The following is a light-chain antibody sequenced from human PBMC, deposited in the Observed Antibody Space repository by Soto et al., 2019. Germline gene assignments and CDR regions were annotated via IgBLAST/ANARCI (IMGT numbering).Light chain of an antibody. CDR2: GAS. CDR3: QQYGSSHT. V-gene: IGKV3-20*01. J-gene: IGKJ5*01. Sequence: EIVLTQSPATLSLSPGERATLSCRSSQSIGNSLAWYQQKPGQAPRLLIYGASSRAIGIPDRFSGSVSGSDFILTINRLEPEDFAVYYCQQYGSSHTFGQGTRLEIK. CDR1: QSIGNS.